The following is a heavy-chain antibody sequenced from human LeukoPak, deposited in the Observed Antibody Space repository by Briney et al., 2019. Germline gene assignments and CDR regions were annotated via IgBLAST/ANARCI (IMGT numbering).Heavy chain of an antibody. CDR3: ARDGVTPGNYYGMDV. V-gene: IGHV3-7*03. D-gene: IGHD2-21*02. J-gene: IGHJ6*02. CDR2: INKDGGQE. Sequence: QPGGSLRLSCAASGFTFRSYYISWVRQAPGKGLEWVAHINKDGGQESYVDSVKGRFTISRDNAKNALYLQMNSLRVEDTAVYSCARDGVTPGNYYGMDVWGQGTTVTVSS. CDR1: GFTFRSYY.